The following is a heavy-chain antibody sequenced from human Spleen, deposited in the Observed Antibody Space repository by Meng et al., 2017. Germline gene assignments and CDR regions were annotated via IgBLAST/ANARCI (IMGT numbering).Heavy chain of an antibody. CDR2: IIPIFGTA. CDR3: ARSDPEVLLGYYFDY. Sequence: QVRVVQSGAGVKKPGSSVKVPCKASGGTFSSYAISWVRQAPGQGLEWMGGIIPIFGTANYAQKFQGRVTITADESTSTAYMELSSLRSEDTAVYYCARSDPEVLLGYYFDYWGQGTLVTVSS. CDR1: GGTFSSYA. D-gene: IGHD3-10*01. V-gene: IGHV1-69*01. J-gene: IGHJ4*02.